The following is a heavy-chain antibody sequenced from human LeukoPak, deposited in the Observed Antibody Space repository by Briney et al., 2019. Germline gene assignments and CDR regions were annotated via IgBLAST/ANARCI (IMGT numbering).Heavy chain of an antibody. CDR1: GFPFSDAW. CDR2: IESKTDSGTT. CDR3: TRDEGDDYFDN. J-gene: IGHJ4*02. Sequence: PGGSLGHSCAASGFPFSDAWMSWVRQAPGKGLEWVGRIESKTDSGTTEYAAPVKGRFTISRDDSKNTLYLQMNSLKTEDTAVYYCTRDEGDDYFDNWGQGTLVTVSS. V-gene: IGHV3-15*04. D-gene: IGHD3-16*01.